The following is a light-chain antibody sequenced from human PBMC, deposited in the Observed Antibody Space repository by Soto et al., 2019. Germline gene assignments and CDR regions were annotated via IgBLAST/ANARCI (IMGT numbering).Light chain of an antibody. CDR3: VLFMGSGIWV. Sequence: QTVVTQEPSLSVSPGGTVTLTCGLKSASVSTTYYPSWYQQTPGQAPRTLIYSTDTRSSGVPDRFSGSILGNKAALTITGAPAEDESDYYCVLFMGSGIWVFGGGTKLTVL. J-gene: IGLJ3*02. CDR2: STD. V-gene: IGLV8-61*01. CDR1: SASVSTTYY.